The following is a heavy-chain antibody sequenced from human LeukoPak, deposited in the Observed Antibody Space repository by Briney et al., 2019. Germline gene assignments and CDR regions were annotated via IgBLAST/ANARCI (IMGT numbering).Heavy chain of an antibody. CDR3: ARGKTMVYCGGDCYRFDN. CDR1: GYTFTVYY. J-gene: IGHJ4*02. V-gene: IGHV1-2*02. D-gene: IGHD2-21*02. Sequence: ASVKVSCTASGYTFTVYYMHWVRQAPGQGLEWMGWINPNSGGTNYAQKFQGRVTMTRDTSISTAYMELSRLLSGDTAVYYCARGKTMVYCGGDCYRFDNWGQGTLVTVSS. CDR2: INPNSGGT.